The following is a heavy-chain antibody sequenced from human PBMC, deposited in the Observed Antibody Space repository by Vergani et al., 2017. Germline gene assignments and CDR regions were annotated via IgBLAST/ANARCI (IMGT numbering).Heavy chain of an antibody. CDR3: VGISDSSSN. CDR2: IYYSGST. Sequence: QLQLQESGPGLVKASETLSLTCTVSGCSLSSSSYYWGWIRQPPGKGLEWIGSIYYSGSTYYNPSLKSRVTISVDTSKNQFSLKLTSVTAADTAVYFCVGISDSSSNWGQGTLVTVSS. D-gene: IGHD6-6*01. V-gene: IGHV4-39*01. CDR1: GCSLSSSSYY. J-gene: IGHJ1*01.